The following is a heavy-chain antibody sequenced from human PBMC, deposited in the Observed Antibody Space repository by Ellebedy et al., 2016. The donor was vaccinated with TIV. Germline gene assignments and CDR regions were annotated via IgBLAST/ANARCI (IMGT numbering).Heavy chain of an antibody. Sequence: MPSETLSLTCTVSSGSISSSNYYWVWIRQPPGKGLEWIGGVSYRGNTHYSVSLKSRVTMSVDTSKNEFSLTLHYVTAADTALYYCTRSQVARAWWFDPWGQGTLVTVSS. CDR3: TRSQVARAWWFDP. CDR2: VSYRGNT. J-gene: IGHJ5*02. CDR1: SGSISSSNYY. V-gene: IGHV4-39*01.